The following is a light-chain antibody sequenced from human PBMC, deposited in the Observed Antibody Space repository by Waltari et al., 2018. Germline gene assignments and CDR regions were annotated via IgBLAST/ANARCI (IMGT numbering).Light chain of an antibody. J-gene: IGKJ3*01. V-gene: IGKV4-1*01. Sequence: DIVMTQSPDSLAVSLGERATIKCKSGQRLLYMANNKNYLACYQQKPGQPPKRLIYWASTRDSGVPDRFSGSGSGTDFTLTISSLQAADVAVYYCQQYFDTPSFGPGTKVEIK. CDR3: QQYFDTPS. CDR1: QRLLYMANNKNY. CDR2: WAS.